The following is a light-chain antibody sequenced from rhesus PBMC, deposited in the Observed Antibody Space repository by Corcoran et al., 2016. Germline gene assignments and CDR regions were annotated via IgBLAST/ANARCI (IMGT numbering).Light chain of an antibody. V-gene: IGKV1-74*01. J-gene: IGKJ4*01. CDR3: QQDYGTPLT. CDR1: ANVNNY. Sequence: DIQMTQSPSSLSASVGDRVTITCRASANVNNYLNWYQQKPGKAPKLLIYKASTLQSGVPSRFSGSGSGTDYTFTTRSLQPEDVATYYCQQDYGTPLTFGGGTKVEIK. CDR2: KAS.